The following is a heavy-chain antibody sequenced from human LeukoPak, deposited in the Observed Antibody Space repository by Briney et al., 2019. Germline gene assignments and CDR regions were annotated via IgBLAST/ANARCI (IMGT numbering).Heavy chain of an antibody. CDR1: GYTFTSYG. CDR3: ARDRGKLYGDSLNAFDI. CDR2: ISAYNGNT. D-gene: IGHD4-17*01. V-gene: IGHV1-18*01. Sequence: ASVKVSCKASGYTFTSYGISWVRQAPGQGLERMGWISAYNGNTNYAQKLQGRVTMTTDTSTSTAYMELRSLRSDDTAVYYCARDRGKLYGDSLNAFDIWGQGTMVTVSS. J-gene: IGHJ3*02.